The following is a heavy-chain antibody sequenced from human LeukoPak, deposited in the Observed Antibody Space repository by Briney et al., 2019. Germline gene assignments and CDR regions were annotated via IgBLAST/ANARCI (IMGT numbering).Heavy chain of an antibody. CDR2: MNPNSGNT. V-gene: IGHV1-8*01. J-gene: IGHJ4*02. D-gene: IGHD4-23*01. Sequence: ASVKVSCKASGYTFTSYDIDWVRQATGQGLEWMGWMNPNSGNTGYAQKFQGRVTMTRNTSISTAYMELSSLRSEDTAVYYCASGYGGAGLFDYWGQGTLVTVSS. CDR3: ASGYGGAGLFDY. CDR1: GYTFTSYD.